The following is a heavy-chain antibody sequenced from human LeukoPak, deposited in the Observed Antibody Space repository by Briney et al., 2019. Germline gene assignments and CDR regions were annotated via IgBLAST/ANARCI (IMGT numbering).Heavy chain of an antibody. J-gene: IGHJ4*02. CDR1: GGSFSGYY. CDR2: INHSGST. CDR3: ARGHWGLWFGEYYFDY. D-gene: IGHD3-10*01. V-gene: IGHV4-34*01. Sequence: SETLSLTCAVYGGSFSGYYWSWIRQPPGKGLEWIGEINHSGSTNYNPSLKSRVTISVDTSKNQFSLKLSSATAADTAVYYCARGHWGLWFGEYYFDYWGQGTLVTVSS.